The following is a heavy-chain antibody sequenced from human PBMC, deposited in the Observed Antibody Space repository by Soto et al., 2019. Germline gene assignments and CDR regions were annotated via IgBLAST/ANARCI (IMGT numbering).Heavy chain of an antibody. CDR3: AKDFSYRSSEGGYYFDY. Sequence: PGGSLRLSCAASGFTFSDYAMSWVRQAPGKGLEWVSVISDSGHSAYYADTVKGRFTISRDNSKNTLYLQLNNLRADDSAVFYCAKDFSYRSSEGGYYFDYWGQGSLVTVSS. D-gene: IGHD3-10*01. CDR2: ISDSGHSA. CDR1: GFTFSDYA. V-gene: IGHV3-23*01. J-gene: IGHJ4*02.